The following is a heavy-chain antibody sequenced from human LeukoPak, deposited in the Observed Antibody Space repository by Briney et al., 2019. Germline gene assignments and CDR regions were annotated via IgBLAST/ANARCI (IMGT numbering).Heavy chain of an antibody. Sequence: AGGSLRLSCAASGFTFTSYSMNWVRQAPGKGLEWVSAISGSGGSTYYADSVKGRFTISRDNSKNTLYLQMNSLRAEDTAVYYCAKDASGWYGYYFDYWGQGTLVTVSS. D-gene: IGHD6-19*01. V-gene: IGHV3-23*01. CDR1: GFTFTSYS. CDR3: AKDASGWYGYYFDY. CDR2: ISGSGGST. J-gene: IGHJ4*02.